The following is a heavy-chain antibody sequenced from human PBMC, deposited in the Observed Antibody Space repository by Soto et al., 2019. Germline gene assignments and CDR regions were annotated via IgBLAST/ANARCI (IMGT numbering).Heavy chain of an antibody. CDR2: IIPIFGTA. V-gene: IGHV1-69*13. CDR1: GGTFSSYA. D-gene: IGHD6-19*01. Sequence: WASVKVSCKASGGTFSSYAISWVRQAPGQGLEWMGGIIPIFGTANYAQKFQGRVTITADESTSTAYMELSSLRSEDTAVYYCARSSGYSSGWYESDAFDIWGQGTMVTVSS. J-gene: IGHJ3*02. CDR3: ARSSGYSSGWYESDAFDI.